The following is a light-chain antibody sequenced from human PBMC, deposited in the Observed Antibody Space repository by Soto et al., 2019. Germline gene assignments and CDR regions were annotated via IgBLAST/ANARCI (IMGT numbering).Light chain of an antibody. V-gene: IGKV3-15*01. J-gene: IGKJ3*01. CDR1: QSVGFN. CDR2: GAI. Sequence: EIVLTQSPATLSVSPGEGATLSCRASQSVGFNVAWYQQKPGRAPRLLIYGAINRATGIPARFSGSGSGTDFTLTISSLQSEDFAVYYCQHYNSWPLFGPGTRWIS. CDR3: QHYNSWPL.